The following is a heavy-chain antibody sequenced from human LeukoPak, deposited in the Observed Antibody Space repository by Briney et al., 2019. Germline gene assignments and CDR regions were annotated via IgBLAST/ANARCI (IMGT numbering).Heavy chain of an antibody. J-gene: IGHJ5*02. D-gene: IGHD2-2*01. CDR3: ARARSAIVVVPAATCDWFDP. CDR1: GGTFSSYA. Sequence: ASVKVSCKASGGTFSSYASSWVRQAPGQGLEWMGGIIPIFGTANYAQKFQGRVTITADESTSTAYMELSSLRSEDTAVYYCARARSAIVVVPAATCDWFDPWGQGTLVTVSS. CDR2: IIPIFGTA. V-gene: IGHV1-69*13.